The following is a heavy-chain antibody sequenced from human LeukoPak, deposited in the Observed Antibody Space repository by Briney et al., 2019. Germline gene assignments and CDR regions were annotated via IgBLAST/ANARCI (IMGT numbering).Heavy chain of an antibody. CDR3: AREKNRVVLTAPLRY. Sequence: GGSLRLSCAASGFTFSVYSMNWVRQAPGKGLEWVASISSSGHYIYYADSVKGRFTISRDNAKDSLFLQMNSLRPEDTAVYYCAREKNRVVLTAPLRYWGQGTLVTVSS. D-gene: IGHD3-9*01. CDR2: ISSSGHYI. J-gene: IGHJ4*02. CDR1: GFTFSVYS. V-gene: IGHV3-21*01.